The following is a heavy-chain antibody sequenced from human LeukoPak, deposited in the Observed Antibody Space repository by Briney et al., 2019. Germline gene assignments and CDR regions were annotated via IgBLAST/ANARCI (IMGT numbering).Heavy chain of an antibody. J-gene: IGHJ4*02. CDR1: VYTFTGYY. CDR2: IKPDSGGT. CDR3: GRDFRDSLDY. Sequence: ASVKVSCKASVYTFTGYYMHWVRQAPGQGLEWMGWIKPDSGGTNFAQKFQGRVTMTRDTSISTAYMELSRLRSDDTAVYYCGRDFRDSLDYWGQGSLVTVSS. V-gene: IGHV1-2*02.